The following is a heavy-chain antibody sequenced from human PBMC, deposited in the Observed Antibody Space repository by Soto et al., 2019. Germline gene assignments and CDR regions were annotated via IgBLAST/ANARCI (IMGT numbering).Heavy chain of an antibody. CDR3: ARVRVVVPAANYYFDY. Sequence: ETLSLTCTVSGGSISSYYWSWIRQPPGKGLEWIGYIYYSGSTNYNPSLKSRVTISVDTSKNQFSLKLSSVTAADTAVYYCARVRVVVPAANYYFDYWGQGTLVTVSS. CDR2: IYYSGST. D-gene: IGHD2-2*01. V-gene: IGHV4-59*01. CDR1: GGSISSYY. J-gene: IGHJ4*02.